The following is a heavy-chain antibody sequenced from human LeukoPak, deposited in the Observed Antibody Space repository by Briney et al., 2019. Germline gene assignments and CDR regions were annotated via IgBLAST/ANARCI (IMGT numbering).Heavy chain of an antibody. D-gene: IGHD5-18*01. J-gene: IGHJ6*04. CDR1: GGSFSGYY. V-gene: IGHV4-34*01. CDR3: AKVDTATRRRPRGPLDV. CDR2: INHSGST. Sequence: KPSETLSLTCAVYGGSFSGYYWSWIRQPPGKGLEWIGEINHSGSTYYNPSLKSRVTISVDTSKNQFSLKLSSVTAADTAVYYCAKVDTATRRRPRGPLDVWGKGTTVTVSS.